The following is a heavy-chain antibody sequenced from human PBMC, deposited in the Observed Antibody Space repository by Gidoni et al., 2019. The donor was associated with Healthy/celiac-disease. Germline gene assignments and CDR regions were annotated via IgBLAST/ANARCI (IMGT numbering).Heavy chain of an antibody. CDR3: ARPILTAPHDAFDI. Sequence: QVQLVQSGAEVKKPGASVKVSCKASGYTFTSYDINWVRQATGQGLEWMGWMNPNSGNTGYAQKFQGRVTMTRNTSISTAYMELSSLRSEDTAVYYCARPILTAPHDAFDIWGQGTMVTVSS. CDR1: GYTFTSYD. J-gene: IGHJ3*02. CDR2: MNPNSGNT. D-gene: IGHD3-9*01. V-gene: IGHV1-8*01.